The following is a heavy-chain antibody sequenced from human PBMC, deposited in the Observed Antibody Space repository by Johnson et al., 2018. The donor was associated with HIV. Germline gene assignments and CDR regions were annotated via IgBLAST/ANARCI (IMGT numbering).Heavy chain of an antibody. D-gene: IGHD1-14*01. J-gene: IGHJ3*02. V-gene: IGHV3-9*01. CDR2: ISWNSGTI. CDR3: TTEKHAPRAFDI. CDR1: GFTFDDYA. Sequence: VQLVESGGGLVQPGRSLRLSCAASGFTFDDYAMHWVRQVPGKGLEWISGISWNSGTIGYADSVKGRFTISRDNAKNSLYLQMNSLKTEDTAVYYCTTEKHAPRAFDIWGQGTMVTVSS.